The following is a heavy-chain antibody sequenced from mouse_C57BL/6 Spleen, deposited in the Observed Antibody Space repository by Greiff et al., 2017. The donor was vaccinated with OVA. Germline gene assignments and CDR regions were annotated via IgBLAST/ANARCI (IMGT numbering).Heavy chain of an antibody. CDR1: GFNIKDYH. V-gene: IGHV14-1*01. D-gene: IGHD6-1*01. J-gene: IGHJ2*01. CDR2: IDPEDGDT. Sequence: EVKLMESGAELVRPGASVKLSCTASGFNIKDYHMHWVKQRPEQGLEWIGRIDPEDGDTEYAPKFQGKATMTADTSSNTAYLQLSSLTSEDTAVYYCTPVTSLAHYFDYWGQGTTLTVSS. CDR3: TPVTSLAHYFDY.